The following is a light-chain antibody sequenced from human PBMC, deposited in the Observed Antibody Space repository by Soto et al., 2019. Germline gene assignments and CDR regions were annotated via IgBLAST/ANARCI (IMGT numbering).Light chain of an antibody. J-gene: IGKJ1*01. CDR3: QQDYNLPA. CDR2: SAS. Sequence: DIQMTQSPSTLSASVGDRVTITCRASQSINDWLARYQQKPGKAPKRLIYSASSLQSGVPSRFSGSGSGTDFTLTISSLQPEDFAVYYCQQDYNLPAFGQGTKVDI. CDR1: QSINDW. V-gene: IGKV1-5*01.